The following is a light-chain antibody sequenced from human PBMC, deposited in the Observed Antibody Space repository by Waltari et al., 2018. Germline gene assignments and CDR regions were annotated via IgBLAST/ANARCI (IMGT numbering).Light chain of an antibody. CDR1: SIDVGGYNY. V-gene: IGLV2-14*01. J-gene: IGLJ2*01. Sequence: QSALTQPASVSGSPGQSVTVSCAGTSIDVGGYNYFPRDQEHTGQAPSVIIYDVSDRPSGVSDRFSGSKSGNTASLTISGLQSEDEADYYCSSQSSNDVVLFGGGTKLTVL. CDR2: DVS. CDR3: SSQSSNDVVL.